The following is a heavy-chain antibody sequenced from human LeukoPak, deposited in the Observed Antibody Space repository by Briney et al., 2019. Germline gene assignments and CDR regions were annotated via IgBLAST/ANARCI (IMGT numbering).Heavy chain of an antibody. Sequence: ASVKVSCKASGYTFTGYYMHWVRQAPGQGLEWMGWINPNSGGTNYAQKFQGRVTMTRDTSISTAYMELSSLRSEDTAVYYCARGLGCTNGVCYNYWGQGTLVTVSS. CDR3: ARGLGCTNGVCYNY. CDR2: INPNSGGT. V-gene: IGHV1-2*02. CDR1: GYTFTGYY. J-gene: IGHJ4*02. D-gene: IGHD2-8*01.